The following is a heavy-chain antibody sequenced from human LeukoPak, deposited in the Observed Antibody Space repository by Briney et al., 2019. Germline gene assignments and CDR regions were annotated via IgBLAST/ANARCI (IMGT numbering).Heavy chain of an antibody. D-gene: IGHD3-22*01. CDR2: IRYDGYEK. CDR3: ARNAHSFDSSGYYFHF. CDR1: GFTLSEFG. Sequence: PGGSLRLSCAASGFTLSEFGMHWVRQAPGKGLEWITFIRYDGYEKHYIDSVKGRFTTSRDNSKNTVSLQMSSLRVEDTAVYYCARNAHSFDSSGYYFHFWGQGTRVTVSS. V-gene: IGHV3-30*02. J-gene: IGHJ4*02.